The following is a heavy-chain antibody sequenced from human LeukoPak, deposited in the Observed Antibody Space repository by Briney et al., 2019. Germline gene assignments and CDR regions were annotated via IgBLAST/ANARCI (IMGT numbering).Heavy chain of an antibody. CDR2: INGDGSST. CDR3: ARDLSWGGSDF. Sequence: GGSLRLSCAASGFTFSNYWMYWVRQAPGKGLVWVSHINGDGSSTSYADSVKGRFTISRDNARNTLYLQMNSLTPEDTAMYYCARDLSWGGSDFWGQGTLVTVSS. D-gene: IGHD7-27*01. J-gene: IGHJ4*02. CDR1: GFTFSNYW. V-gene: IGHV3-74*01.